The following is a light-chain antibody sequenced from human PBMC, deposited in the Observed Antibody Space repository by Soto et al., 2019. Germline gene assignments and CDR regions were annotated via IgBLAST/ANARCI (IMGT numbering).Light chain of an antibody. V-gene: IGLV2-8*01. CDR2: EVT. CDR1: ASDVGAYDY. CDR3: TSFARLNPPYIL. J-gene: IGLJ2*01. Sequence: QSALTQPPSASATPGQSVTIPCTGTASDVGAYDYVSWYHQLPGKAPKLIIYEVTKRPSGVPDRFSGSKSGNTASLTVAGLQAEDEGTYYSTSFARLNPPYILFGGGTKVTVL.